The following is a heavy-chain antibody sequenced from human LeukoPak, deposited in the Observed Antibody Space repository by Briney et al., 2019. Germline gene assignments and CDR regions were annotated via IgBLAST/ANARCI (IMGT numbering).Heavy chain of an antibody. V-gene: IGHV4-59*12. CDR1: GGSISSYY. CDR2: IYYSGST. D-gene: IGHD2-2*02. J-gene: IGHJ5*02. Sequence: SQTLSLTCTVSGGSISSYYWSWIRQPPGKGLEWIGYIYYSGSTNYNPSLKSRVTISVDTSKNQFSLKLSSVTAADTAVYYCARDGLSYTNPNNWFDPWGQGTLVTVSS. CDR3: ARDGLSYTNPNNWFDP.